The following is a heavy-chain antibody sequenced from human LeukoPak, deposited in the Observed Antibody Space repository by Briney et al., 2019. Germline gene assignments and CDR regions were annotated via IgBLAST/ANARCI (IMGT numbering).Heavy chain of an antibody. CDR2: IYYSGST. V-gene: IGHV4-39*07. J-gene: IGHJ5*02. CDR1: SGSISSSSYY. Sequence: PSETLSLTCTVSSGSISSSSYYWAWIRQPPGKGLECIGSIYYSGSTSYNPSLKSRVTISVDTSKNQFSLKLSSVTAADTAVYSCARGSVRGEFNPWGQGTLVTVSS. D-gene: IGHD3-10*01. CDR3: ARGSVRGEFNP.